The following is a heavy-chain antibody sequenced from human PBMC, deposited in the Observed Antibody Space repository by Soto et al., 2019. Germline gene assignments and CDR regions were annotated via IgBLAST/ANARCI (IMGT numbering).Heavy chain of an antibody. CDR1: GGSISSGDYY. D-gene: IGHD3-3*01. V-gene: IGHV4-31*03. Sequence: QVQLQETGPGLVKPSQTLSPTCTVSGGSISSGDYYWSWILQHTGKGLEWSGYIYYSGSTYYNPSIKGRVTISVDTSKNQFYLKLSSVTAADTAVYYCARWWSGSRQGFDPWGQGTLVTVSS. J-gene: IGHJ5*02. CDR3: ARWWSGSRQGFDP. CDR2: IYYSGST.